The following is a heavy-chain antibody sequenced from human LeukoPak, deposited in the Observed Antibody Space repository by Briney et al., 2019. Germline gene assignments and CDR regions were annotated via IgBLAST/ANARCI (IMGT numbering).Heavy chain of an antibody. V-gene: IGHV1-2*02. D-gene: IGHD4-17*01. J-gene: IGHJ5*02. CDR1: GYTFTCYY. CDR3: AGVATVTNNWFDP. CDR2: INPNSGGT. Sequence: ASVKVSCKASGYTFTCYYMHWVRQAPGQGLEWMGWINPNSGGTNYAQKFQGRVTMTRDTSISTAYMELSRLRSNDTAVYYCAGVATVTNNWFDPWGRETLVTVSS.